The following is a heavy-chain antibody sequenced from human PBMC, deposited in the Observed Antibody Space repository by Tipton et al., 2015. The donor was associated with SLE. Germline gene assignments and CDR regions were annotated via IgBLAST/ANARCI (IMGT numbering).Heavy chain of an antibody. Sequence: TLSLTCTVSGGSISSYYWSWIRQPPGKGLEWIGYIHYSGSTNNNPPLKSRVTISVDTTKNQFSLRLNSVTAADTAVYYCARGVHQLGRFDYWGRGTLVTVSS. D-gene: IGHD6-13*01. CDR3: ARGVHQLGRFDY. V-gene: IGHV4-59*08. J-gene: IGHJ4*02. CDR1: GGSISSYY. CDR2: IHYSGST.